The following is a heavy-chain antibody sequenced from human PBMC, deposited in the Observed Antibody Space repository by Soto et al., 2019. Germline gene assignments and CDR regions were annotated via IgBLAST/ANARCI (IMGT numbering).Heavy chain of an antibody. CDR1: GFSLRNARMG. V-gene: IGHV2-26*01. CDR3: ARIVGVSVHWFDP. Sequence: QVTLKESGPVLVKPTETLTLTCTVSGFSLRNARMGVSWIRQPPGKALEWLAHIFSNDEKSYTTSLKNRLTSSKDTNKSQVVRTRSTMDPVDTATYDCARIVGVSVHWFDPWGQGTLVTVSS. J-gene: IGHJ5*02. CDR2: IFSNDEK. D-gene: IGHD3-22*01.